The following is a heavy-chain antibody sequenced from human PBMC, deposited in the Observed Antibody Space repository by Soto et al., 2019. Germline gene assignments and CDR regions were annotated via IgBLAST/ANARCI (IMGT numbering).Heavy chain of an antibody. V-gene: IGHV3-7*01. D-gene: IGHD2-2*01. Sequence: PGGSLRLSCAASGFTFNNYWMSWVRQAPGKGLEWVANIKEDGSEKNYLDSVKGRFTISRDNAKNSLYLQMNSLRAEDTAVYYCARDVVVVPAAIHWFDPWGQGTLVTVSS. J-gene: IGHJ5*02. CDR3: ARDVVVVPAAIHWFDP. CDR1: GFTFNNYW. CDR2: IKEDGSEK.